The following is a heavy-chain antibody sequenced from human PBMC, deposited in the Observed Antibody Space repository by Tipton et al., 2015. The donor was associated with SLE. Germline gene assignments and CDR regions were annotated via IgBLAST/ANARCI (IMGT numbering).Heavy chain of an antibody. Sequence: TLSLTCTVSGVSMKSDHYYWSWIRQPPGKGLEWIGHIYYSGNTNYNPSLKSRVTMSVDTSKNQFSLNLTSVTAADTAVYYCATEGPHGYGAPSYWGQGTLVTVSS. CDR2: IYYSGNT. D-gene: IGHD4/OR15-4a*01. V-gene: IGHV4-30-4*01. CDR3: ATEGPHGYGAPSY. CDR1: GVSMKSDHYY. J-gene: IGHJ4*02.